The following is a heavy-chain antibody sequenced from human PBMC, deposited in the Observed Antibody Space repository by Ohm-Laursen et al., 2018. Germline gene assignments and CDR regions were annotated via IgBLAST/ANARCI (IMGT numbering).Heavy chain of an antibody. CDR2: IYYSGST. CDR3: ARASGAGSGYYDVADF. J-gene: IGHJ4*02. CDR1: GGSVSGFY. V-gene: IGHV4-59*02. Sequence: SETLSLTCTVSGGSVSGFYWIWVRQPPGKGLEWIGYIYYSGSTNYNPSLKSRVTMSVDTSKNQFSLKLSSVTAADTAVYYCARASGAGSGYYDVADFWGQGTLVTVSS. D-gene: IGHD3-3*01.